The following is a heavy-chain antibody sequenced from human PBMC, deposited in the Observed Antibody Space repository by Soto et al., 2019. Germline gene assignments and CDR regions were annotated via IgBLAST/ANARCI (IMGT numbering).Heavy chain of an antibody. J-gene: IGHJ4*02. Sequence: PGGSLRLSCAASGFTFSSYSMNWVRQAPGKGLEWVSSISSSSSYIYYADSVRGRFTISRDNAKNSLYLQMNSLRAEDTAVYYCARHLVGTIFGVAKYFDYWGQGTLVTVSS. CDR3: ARHLVGTIFGVAKYFDY. CDR2: ISSSSSYI. V-gene: IGHV3-21*01. D-gene: IGHD3-3*01. CDR1: GFTFSSYS.